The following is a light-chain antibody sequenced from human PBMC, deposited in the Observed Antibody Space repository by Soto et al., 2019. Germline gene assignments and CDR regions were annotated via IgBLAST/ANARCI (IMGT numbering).Light chain of an antibody. Sequence: QSVLTQPASVSGSPGQSITISCTGYIHYDFVSWYQQHPGTAPKLVIYEVSNRPSGTSDRFSGSKSGHTASLTISGLQNEDEAVYYCGSYKSSSNYVFGTGTKVTVL. CDR1: IHYDF. CDR3: GSYKSSSNYV. J-gene: IGLJ1*01. V-gene: IGLV2-14*01. CDR2: EVS.